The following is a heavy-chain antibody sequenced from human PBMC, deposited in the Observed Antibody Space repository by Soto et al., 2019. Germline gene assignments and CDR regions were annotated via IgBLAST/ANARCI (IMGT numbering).Heavy chain of an antibody. J-gene: IGHJ4*02. CDR3: ARAVRGSYYDY. D-gene: IGHD1-26*01. CDR1: GGSISSGDYY. V-gene: IGHV4-30-4*01. CDR2: IYYSGST. Sequence: QVQLQESGPGLVKPSQTLSLTCTVSGGSISSGDYYWSWIRQPPGKGLEWIGYIYYSGSTYYNPFRKSRVTISVVTSKNQFSLKLSSVTAADTAVYYCARAVRGSYYDYWGQGTLVTVSS.